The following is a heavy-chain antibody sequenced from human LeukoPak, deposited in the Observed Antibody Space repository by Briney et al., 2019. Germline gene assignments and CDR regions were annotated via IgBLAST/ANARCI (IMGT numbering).Heavy chain of an antibody. CDR3: AKTRGWPYYFDY. CDR2: ITGSGGNT. CDR1: GFTFSSYA. D-gene: IGHD6-19*01. J-gene: IGHJ4*02. V-gene: IGHV3-23*01. Sequence: GGSLRLSCAASGFTFSSYAMSWVRQAPGKGLEWVSAITGSGGNTYYADSVKGRFSISRDNTKNTLYLQMNSPRAEDTAVYYCAKTRGWPYYFDYWGQGTLVTVSS.